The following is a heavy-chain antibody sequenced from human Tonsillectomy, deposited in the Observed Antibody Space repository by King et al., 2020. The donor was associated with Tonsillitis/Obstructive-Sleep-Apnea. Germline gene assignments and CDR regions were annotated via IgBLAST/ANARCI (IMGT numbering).Heavy chain of an antibody. J-gene: IGHJ4*02. Sequence: QLVQSGGGVVQPGWSLRLSCAASGVTSRSYSMHRVRQAPGKRREWVAVISYEGSNKYYAGSVKGRFTISRDNSKNTLYLQMNSLRAEDTAVYYCARTYDDYVWGSYRYTYFDYWGQGTLVTVSS. CDR1: GVTSRSYS. V-gene: IGHV3-30*04. CDR3: ARTYDDYVWGSYRYTYFDY. D-gene: IGHD3-16*02. CDR2: ISYEGSNK.